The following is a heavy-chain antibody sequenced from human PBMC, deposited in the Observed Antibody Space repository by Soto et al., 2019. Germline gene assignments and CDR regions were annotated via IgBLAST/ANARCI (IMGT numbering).Heavy chain of an antibody. D-gene: IGHD6-19*01. CDR2: IYYRGST. Sequence: PSETLSLTCSVSGGSIXGGDYDWSWIRQPPGKGLEWIGYIYYRGSTYYNPSLKSRVTISVDTSKNQFSLKLSSVTAAATAVYYCARTNSSGWKRDPYNWFDPWGQGTLVTVSS. CDR3: ARTNSSGWKRDPYNWFDP. V-gene: IGHV4-30-4*01. CDR1: GGSIXGGDYD. J-gene: IGHJ5*02.